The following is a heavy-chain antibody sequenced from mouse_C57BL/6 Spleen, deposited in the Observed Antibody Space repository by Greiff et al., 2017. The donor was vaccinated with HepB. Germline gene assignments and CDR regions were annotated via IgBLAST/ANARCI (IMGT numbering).Heavy chain of an antibody. J-gene: IGHJ2*01. CDR1: GFTFTNYG. CDR2: ISSGSSTT. CDR3: ATDRLRLLYYFDY. V-gene: IGHV5-17*01. Sequence: EVLLVESGGGLVKPGGSLKLSCAASGFTFTNYGMHWVRQAPEKGLEWVAYISSGSSTTYYADTVKGRFTISRDNAKTTLFLKMTSLRSEDTAMYYCATDRLRLLYYFDYWGQGTTLTVSS. D-gene: IGHD3-2*02.